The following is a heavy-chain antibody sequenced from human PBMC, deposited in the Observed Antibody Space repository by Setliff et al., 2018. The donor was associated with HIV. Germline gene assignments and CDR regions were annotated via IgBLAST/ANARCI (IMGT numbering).Heavy chain of an antibody. CDR2: ILDGRVT. CDR3: ARPHSGRGGGAYFDP. J-gene: IGHJ5*02. V-gene: IGHV4-39*01. Sequence: SETLSLTCTVSGDSITSGHFYWGWIRQAPGKGLEWIGNILDGRVTFFNPSLRGRVTISVAASKNQVSLNLRSVTAADSAVYHCARPHSGRGGGAYFDPWGQGILVTVSS. CDR1: GDSITSGHFY. D-gene: IGHD6-19*01.